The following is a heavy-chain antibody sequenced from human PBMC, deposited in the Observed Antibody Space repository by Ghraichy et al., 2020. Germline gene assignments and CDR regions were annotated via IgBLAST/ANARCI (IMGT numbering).Heavy chain of an antibody. D-gene: IGHD5-12*01. CDR3: ARQPRRGDKVYYYYYMDV. CDR1: GGSISSSSYY. Sequence: SETPSLTCTVSGGSISSSSYYWGWIRQPPGKGLEWIGSIYYSGSTDYNPSLKSRVTISVDTSKNQFSLQLSSVTAADTAVYYCARQPRRGDKVYYYYYMDVWGKGTTVTVSS. V-gene: IGHV4-39*01. J-gene: IGHJ6*03. CDR2: IYYSGST.